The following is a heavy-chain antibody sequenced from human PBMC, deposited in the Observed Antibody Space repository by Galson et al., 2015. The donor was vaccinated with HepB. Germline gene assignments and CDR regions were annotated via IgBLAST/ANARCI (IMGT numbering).Heavy chain of an antibody. J-gene: IGHJ5*02. CDR2: INPNSGGT. D-gene: IGHD2-2*01. V-gene: IGHV1-2*02. CDR3: ARDLGCSSTSCYHVSWFDP. CDR1: GYTFTGYY. Sequence: SVKVSCKASGYTFTGYYMHWVRQALGQGLEWMGWINPNSGGTNYAQKFQGRVTMTRDTSISTAYMELSRLRSDDTAVYYCARDLGCSSTSCYHVSWFDPWGQGTLVTVSS.